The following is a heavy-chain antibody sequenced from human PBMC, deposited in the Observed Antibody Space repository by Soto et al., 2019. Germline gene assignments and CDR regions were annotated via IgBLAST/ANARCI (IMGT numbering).Heavy chain of an antibody. Sequence: GESLKISCQTSGYRITDHWIGWVRQMPGKGLEWMGIIYPGDSDSRYSTSFQGQVTFSVDKARTTAYLQWSSLKASDTAIYYCARRYCSGPTCSYYFDYWGQGTLVTVSS. CDR1: GYRITDHW. CDR3: ARRYCSGPTCSYYFDY. CDR2: IYPGDSDS. V-gene: IGHV5-51*01. D-gene: IGHD2-15*01. J-gene: IGHJ4*02.